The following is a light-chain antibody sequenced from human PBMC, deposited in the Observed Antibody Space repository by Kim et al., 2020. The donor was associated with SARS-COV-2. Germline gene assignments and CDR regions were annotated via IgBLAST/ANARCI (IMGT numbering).Light chain of an antibody. J-gene: IGLJ2*01. CDR2: SNN. CDR1: SSNIGSNT. CDR3: AAWDDSLNVV. V-gene: IGLV1-44*01. Sequence: ELTQPPSASGTPGQRVTISCSGSSSNIGSNTVNWYQQLPGTAPKLHIYSNNQRPSGVPDRFSGSKSGTSASLAISGLQSEDEADYYCAAWDDSLNVVF.